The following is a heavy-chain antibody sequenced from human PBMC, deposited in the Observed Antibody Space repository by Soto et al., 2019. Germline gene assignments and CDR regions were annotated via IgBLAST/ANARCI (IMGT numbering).Heavy chain of an antibody. V-gene: IGHV3-30-3*01. CDR2: QTYDGSNK. J-gene: IGHJ4*02. CDR1: GFMFSSYA. D-gene: IGHD1-26*01. CDR3: ARAGGLLVDY. Sequence: ESGRGVVQPGRSLRLSCAASGFMFSSYAMHWVRQAPGKGLEWVAVQTYDGSNKYYADSVKGRFTISRDNSKNTLYLQMNSLRAEDTAVYYCARAGGLLVDYWGQGTLVTVSS.